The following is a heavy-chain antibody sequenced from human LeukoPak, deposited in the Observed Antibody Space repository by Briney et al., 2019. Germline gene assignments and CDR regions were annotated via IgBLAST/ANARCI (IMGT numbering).Heavy chain of an antibody. CDR1: GDSFITYW. J-gene: IGHJ4*02. V-gene: IGHV5-51*01. Sequence: GESLKISCKGSGDSFITYWIAWVRQMPGRGLEWMGIIYPGDADVKYSPSFQGQVTISADKSITTAYLQWNRLKAPDTAMYYCGIHLDFLYGDYYPVSDYWGQGTLVTVSS. D-gene: IGHD2-21*02. CDR3: GIHLDFLYGDYYPVSDY. CDR2: IYPGDADV.